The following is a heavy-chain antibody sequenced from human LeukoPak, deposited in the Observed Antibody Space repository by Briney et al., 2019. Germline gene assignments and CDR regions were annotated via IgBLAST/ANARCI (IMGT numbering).Heavy chain of an antibody. CDR2: ISSSSSTI. Sequence: GGSLRLSCAASGFTFSSYSMNWVRQAPGKGLEWVSYISSSSSTIYYADSVKGRFTISRDNAKNSLYLQMNSLRAEDTAVYYCARRRGITMVRGVIMELWYFDYWGQGTLVTVSS. CDR1: GFTFSSYS. J-gene: IGHJ4*02. D-gene: IGHD3-10*01. CDR3: ARRRGITMVRGVIMELWYFDY. V-gene: IGHV3-48*01.